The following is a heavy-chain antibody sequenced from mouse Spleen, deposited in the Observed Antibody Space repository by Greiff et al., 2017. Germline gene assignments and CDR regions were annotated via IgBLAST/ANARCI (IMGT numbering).Heavy chain of an antibody. V-gene: IGHV1-15*01. CDR3: TRSTFYYFDY. CDR1: GYTFTDYE. CDR2: IDPETGGT. D-gene: IGHD2-1*01. J-gene: IGHJ2*01. Sequence: QVQLQQSGAELVRPGASVTLSCKASGYTFTDYEMHWVQQTPVHGLEWIGAIDPETGGTAYNQKFKGKAILTADKYSSTAYMELRSLTSEDSAVYYCTRSTFYYFDYWGQGTTLTVSS.